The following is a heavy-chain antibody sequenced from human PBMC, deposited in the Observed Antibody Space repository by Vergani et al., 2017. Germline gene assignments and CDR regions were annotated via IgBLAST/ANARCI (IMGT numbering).Heavy chain of an antibody. Sequence: QVQLVQSGAEVKKPGASVKVSCKVSGYTLTELSMHWVRQAPGKGLEWMGGIIPIFGTANYAQKFQGRVTITADKSTSTAYMELSSLRSEDTAVYYCAVGYCSSTSCYTLDCWSQGSLVTVYS. D-gene: IGHD2-2*02. CDR2: IIPIFGTA. CDR1: GYTLTELS. J-gene: IGHJ4*02. V-gene: IGHV1-69*13. CDR3: AVGYCSSTSCYTLDC.